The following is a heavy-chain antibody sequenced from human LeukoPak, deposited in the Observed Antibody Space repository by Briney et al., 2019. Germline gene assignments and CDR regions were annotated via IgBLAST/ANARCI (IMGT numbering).Heavy chain of an antibody. CDR1: GGSISSYY. CDR2: IYYSGST. D-gene: IGHD6-13*01. V-gene: IGHV4-59*08. CDR3: ARLGSSFLSDY. Sequence: KPSETLSLTCTVSGGSISSYYWSWIRQPPGKGLEWIGYIYYSGSTNYNPSLKSRVTISVDTSKSQFSLKLSSVTAADTAVYYCARLGSSFLSDYWGQGTLVTVSS. J-gene: IGHJ4*02.